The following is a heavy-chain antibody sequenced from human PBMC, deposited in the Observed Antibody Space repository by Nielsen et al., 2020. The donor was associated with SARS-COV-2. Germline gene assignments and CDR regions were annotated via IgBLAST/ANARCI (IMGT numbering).Heavy chain of an antibody. CDR1: GGSISSGGYS. D-gene: IGHD3-16*01. CDR2: IYHSGRT. J-gene: IGHJ3*02. V-gene: IGHV4-30-2*01. CDR3: ARGGRITFGGADDAFDI. Sequence: SETLSLTCAVSGGSISSGGYSWSWIRQPPGKGLGWIGYIYHSGRTYYNPSLKSRVTISVDRSKNQFSLKLSSVTAADTAVYYCARGGRITFGGADDAFDIWGQGTMVTVSS.